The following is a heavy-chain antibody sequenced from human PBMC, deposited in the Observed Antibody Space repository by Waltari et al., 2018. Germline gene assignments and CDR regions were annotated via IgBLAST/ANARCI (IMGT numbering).Heavy chain of an antibody. V-gene: IGHV4-39*07. D-gene: IGHD1-26*01. CDR1: GGSISSSSYY. Sequence: QLQLQESGPGLVKPSETLSLTCTVSGGSISSSSYYWGWIRQPPGKGLEWIGSIYYSWSTYYNPSLKSRVTISVDTSKNQFSLKLSSVTAADTAVYYCARVSVGDAFDIWGQGTMVTVSS. J-gene: IGHJ3*02. CDR2: IYYSWST. CDR3: ARVSVGDAFDI.